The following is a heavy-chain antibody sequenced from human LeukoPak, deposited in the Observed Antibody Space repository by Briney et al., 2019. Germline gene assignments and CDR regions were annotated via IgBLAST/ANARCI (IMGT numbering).Heavy chain of an antibody. CDR2: IIPIFGTA. CDR3: ARGRDCGGDCYYYYYGMDV. CDR1: GGTLSSYA. J-gene: IGHJ6*04. Sequence: SVKVSCKASGGTLSSYAISWVRQAPGQGLEWMGGIIPIFGTANYAQKFQGRVTITADESTSTAYMELSSLRSEDTAVYYCARGRDCGGDCYYYYYGMDVWGKGTTVTVSS. D-gene: IGHD2-21*02. V-gene: IGHV1-69*13.